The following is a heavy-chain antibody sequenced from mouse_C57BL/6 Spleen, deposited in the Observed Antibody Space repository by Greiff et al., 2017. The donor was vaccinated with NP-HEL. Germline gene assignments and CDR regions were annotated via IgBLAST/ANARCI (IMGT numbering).Heavy chain of an antibody. Sequence: VQLQESGAELARPGASVKLSCKASGYTFTSYGISWVKQRTGQGLEWIGEIYPRSGNTYYNEKFKGKATLTADKSSSTAYMELRSLTSEDSAVYVCARSRDYYGSFYYFDYWGQGTTLTVSS. J-gene: IGHJ2*01. D-gene: IGHD1-1*01. CDR1: GYTFTSYG. CDR3: ARSRDYYGSFYYFDY. CDR2: IYPRSGNT. V-gene: IGHV1-81*01.